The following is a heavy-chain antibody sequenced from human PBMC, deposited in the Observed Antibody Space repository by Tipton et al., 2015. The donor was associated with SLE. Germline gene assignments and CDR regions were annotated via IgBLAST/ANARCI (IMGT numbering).Heavy chain of an antibody. J-gene: IGHJ4*02. V-gene: IGHV3-30*04. D-gene: IGHD2/OR15-2a*01. CDR1: GFTFSTYA. CDR2: ISYDGTNK. CDR3: AGGKYYFDY. Sequence: SLRLSCAASGFTFSTYAMHWVRQAPGKGLEWVAVISYDGTNKHYADSVRGRFTISRDNSKNTLYLQMNSLRADDTAVYYCAGGKYYFDYWGQGALVTVSS.